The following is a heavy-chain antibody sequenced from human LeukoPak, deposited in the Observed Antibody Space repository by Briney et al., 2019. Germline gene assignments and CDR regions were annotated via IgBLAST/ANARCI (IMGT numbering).Heavy chain of an antibody. D-gene: IGHD5-18*01. V-gene: IGHV3-23*01. J-gene: IGHJ4*02. CDR3: TKGGYSYACDY. CDR1: GFTFSSYG. Sequence: GGSLRLSCAASGFTFSSYGMIWVRQAPGKGLEWVSGISGSGGSTYLADSVKGRFTISRDNSKNTLYLQMNSLRAEDTAVYYCTKGGYSYACDYWGQGTLVTVSS. CDR2: ISGSGGST.